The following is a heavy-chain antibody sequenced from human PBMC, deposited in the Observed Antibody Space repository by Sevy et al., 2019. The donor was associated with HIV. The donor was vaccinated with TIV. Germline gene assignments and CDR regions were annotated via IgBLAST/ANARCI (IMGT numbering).Heavy chain of an antibody. D-gene: IGHD3-22*01. J-gene: IGHJ4*02. CDR2: IYYSGST. Sequence: SETLSLTCTVSGGSVSSGSYYWSWIRQPPGKGLEWIGYIYYSGSTNYNPSLKSRVTISVDTSKNQFSLKLSSVTAADTAVYYCARTYYYDSSGYYYLAYWGQRTLVTASS. CDR1: GGSVSSGSYY. CDR3: ARTYYYDSSGYYYLAY. V-gene: IGHV4-61*01.